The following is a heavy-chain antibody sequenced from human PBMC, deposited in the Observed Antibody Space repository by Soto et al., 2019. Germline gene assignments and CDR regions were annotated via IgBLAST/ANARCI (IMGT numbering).Heavy chain of an antibody. CDR2: IIPILGIA. D-gene: IGHD3-22*01. J-gene: IGHJ4*02. CDR3: ASTSNEDSSGYYYDPPPDY. Sequence: SVKVSCKASGGSFSSYTISWVRQAPGQGLEWMGRIIPILGIANYAQKFQGRVTITADKSTSTAYMELSSLRSEDTAVYYCASTSNEDSSGYYYDPPPDYWGQGTLVTVS. CDR1: GGSFSSYT. V-gene: IGHV1-69*02.